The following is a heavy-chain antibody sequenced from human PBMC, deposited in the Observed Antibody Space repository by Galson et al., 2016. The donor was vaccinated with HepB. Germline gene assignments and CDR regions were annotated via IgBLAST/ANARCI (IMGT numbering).Heavy chain of an antibody. D-gene: IGHD2-8*02. CDR3: ATGRDKPFDI. CDR2: TYCRSRCNN. V-gene: IGHV6-1*01. Sequence: CAISGDSVSRYSAAWNWIRQSPSRGLEWLGRTYCRSRCNNEYAVSVKSRITIEPDTSKNQLSLQLNSVTPEDTAIYYGATGRDKPFDIWGQGTVVIVSS. CDR1: GDSVSRYSAA. J-gene: IGHJ3*02.